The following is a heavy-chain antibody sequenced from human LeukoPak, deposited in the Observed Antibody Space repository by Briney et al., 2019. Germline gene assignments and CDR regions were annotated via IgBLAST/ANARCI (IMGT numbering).Heavy chain of an antibody. CDR2: IWYDGSNK. CDR3: AKDEGNTAMVVYYFDY. D-gene: IGHD5-18*01. V-gene: IGHV3-33*06. J-gene: IGHJ4*02. Sequence: GRSLRLSCAASGFTFSSYGMHWVRRAPGKGLEWVAVIWYDGSNKYYADSVKGRFTISRDNSKNTLYLQMNSLRAEDTAVYYCAKDEGNTAMVVYYFDYWGQGTLVTVSS. CDR1: GFTFSSYG.